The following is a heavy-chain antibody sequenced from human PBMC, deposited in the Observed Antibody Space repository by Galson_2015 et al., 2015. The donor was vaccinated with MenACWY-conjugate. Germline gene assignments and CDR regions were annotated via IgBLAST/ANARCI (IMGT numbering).Heavy chain of an antibody. CDR3: TTHKPDSWGGLLFHFYMDV. J-gene: IGHJ6*03. CDR1: AFTFSNAY. D-gene: IGHD2-21*01. V-gene: IGHV3-15*01. Sequence: SLRLSSAGSAFTFSNAYMSWVRQAPGKGLEWVGRIKSQTDGGKIDYAAPVKGRFTISRDDSKNTLYLQMNSLKIEDTAVYYCTTHKPDSWGGLLFHFYMDVWGKG. CDR2: IKSQTDGGKI.